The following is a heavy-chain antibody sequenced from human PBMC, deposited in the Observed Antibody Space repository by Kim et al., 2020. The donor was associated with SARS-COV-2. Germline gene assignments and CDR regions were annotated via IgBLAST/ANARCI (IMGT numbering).Heavy chain of an antibody. CDR3: ARDRGGLKHYMDV. V-gene: IGHV4-59*01. Sequence: YNPSLESRVAISIDTSKNQFYLNLRSVTAADTALYYCARDRGGLKHYMDVWGKGTAVTISS. J-gene: IGHJ6*03. D-gene: IGHD3-10*01.